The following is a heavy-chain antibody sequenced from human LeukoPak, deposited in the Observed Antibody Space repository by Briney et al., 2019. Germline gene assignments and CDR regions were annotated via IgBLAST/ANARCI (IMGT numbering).Heavy chain of an antibody. CDR1: GFTFSTYW. D-gene: IGHD5-24*01. CDR3: ARVKGDGYDSGYFDY. J-gene: IGHJ4*02. CDR2: IKQDGSEK. Sequence: GGSLRLSCAASGFTFSTYWTSWVRQAPGKGLEWVANIKQDGSEKYYVDSVKGRFTISRDNAKNSLYLQMNSLRAEDTAVYYCARVKGDGYDSGYFDYWGQGTLVTVSS. V-gene: IGHV3-7*01.